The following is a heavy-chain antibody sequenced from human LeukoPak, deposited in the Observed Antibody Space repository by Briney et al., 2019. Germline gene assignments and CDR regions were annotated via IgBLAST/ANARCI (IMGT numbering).Heavy chain of an antibody. J-gene: IGHJ3*02. V-gene: IGHV3-7*01. CDR1: GFTFSSYW. CDR2: IKQDGSEK. D-gene: IGHD1-1*01. Sequence: GGSLRLSCAASGFTFSSYWMSWVRQAPGKGLEWVANIKQDGSEKYYVDSVKGRFTISRDNAKNSLYLQMNSLRAEDTAVYYCAREIARSRTGGGAFDIWGQGTMVTVSS. CDR3: AREIARSRTGGGAFDI.